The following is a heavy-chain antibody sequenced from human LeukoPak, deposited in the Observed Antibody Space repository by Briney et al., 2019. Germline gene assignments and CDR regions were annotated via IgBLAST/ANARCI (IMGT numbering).Heavy chain of an antibody. D-gene: IGHD2-2*01. CDR2: ISGTGDDT. CDR3: AKDVVVVVPPTRGVVDSFDY. CDR1: GFTFGTYA. J-gene: IGHJ4*02. Sequence: GGSLRLSCAASGFTFGTYAMSWVRQAPGKGLEWVSGISGTGDDTYYADSVKGRFTISRDNSKNTLYLQMNSLRAEDTAVYYCAKDVVVVVPPTRGVVDSFDYWGQGTLVTVSS. V-gene: IGHV3-23*01.